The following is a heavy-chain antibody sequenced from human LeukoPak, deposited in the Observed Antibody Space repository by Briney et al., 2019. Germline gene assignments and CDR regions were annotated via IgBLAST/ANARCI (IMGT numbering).Heavy chain of an antibody. CDR2: IYTSGST. CDR1: GGSISSGSYY. CDR3: ARGGGSSDVFDY. J-gene: IGHJ4*02. D-gene: IGHD6-25*01. V-gene: IGHV4-61*02. Sequence: SETLSLTCTVSGGSISSGSYYWSWIRQPAGTGLEWIGRIYTSGSTNYNPSLKSRVTMSVDTSKNQFSLKLSSVTAADTAVYYCARGGGSSDVFDYWGQGTLVTVSS.